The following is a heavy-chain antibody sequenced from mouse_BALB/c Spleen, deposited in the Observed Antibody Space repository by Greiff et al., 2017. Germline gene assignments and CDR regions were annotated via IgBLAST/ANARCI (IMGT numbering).Heavy chain of an antibody. D-gene: IGHD2-14*01. Sequence: QVQLQQSGAELMKPGASVKISCKATGYTFSSYWIEWVKQRPGHGLEWIGEILPGSGSTNYNEKFKGKATFTADTSSNTAYMQLSSLTSEDSAVYYCARKDRYDRMDYWGQGTSVTVSS. V-gene: IGHV1-9*01. CDR2: ILPGSGST. J-gene: IGHJ4*01. CDR1: GYTFSSYW. CDR3: ARKDRYDRMDY.